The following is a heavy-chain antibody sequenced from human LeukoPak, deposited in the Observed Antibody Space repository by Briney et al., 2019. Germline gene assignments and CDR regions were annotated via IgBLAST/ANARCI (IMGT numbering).Heavy chain of an antibody. CDR2: IKQDASEK. J-gene: IGHJ4*02. D-gene: IGHD1-26*01. Sequence: GGSLRLSCVASGFTFSIYWMTWGRQAPGKGLEWVANIKQDASEKYYVDSVKGRFIISRDNAKKSLYLQMNSLRVEDTAVYYCARDWDIDYWGQGTQVTVSS. CDR1: GFTFSIYW. CDR3: ARDWDIDY. V-gene: IGHV3-7*01.